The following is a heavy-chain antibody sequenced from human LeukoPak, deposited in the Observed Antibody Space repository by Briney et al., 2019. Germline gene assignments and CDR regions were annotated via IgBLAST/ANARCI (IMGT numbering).Heavy chain of an antibody. CDR1: GFTFSSYA. J-gene: IGHJ5*02. Sequence: PGGSLRLSCAASGFTFSSYAMSWVRQAPGKGLEWVAVIWYDGSNKYYADSVKGRFTISRDNSKNTLYLQMNSLRAEDTAVYYCAKDSMDFWSGYYPNWFDPWGQGTLVTVSS. CDR2: IWYDGSNK. D-gene: IGHD3-3*01. CDR3: AKDSMDFWSGYYPNWFDP. V-gene: IGHV3-33*06.